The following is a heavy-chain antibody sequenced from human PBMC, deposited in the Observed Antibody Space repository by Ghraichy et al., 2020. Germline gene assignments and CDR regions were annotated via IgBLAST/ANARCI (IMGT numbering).Heavy chain of an antibody. V-gene: IGHV3-23*01. CDR2: ISGSGGNT. J-gene: IGHJ4*02. CDR1: GFTFSSYA. D-gene: IGHD1-26*01. Sequence: GGSLRLSCAASGFTFSSYAMSWVRQAPGKGLEWVSTISGSGGNTYYADSVKGRFTISRDSSKNTLYLQMNSLRAEDTAVYYCAKELVGATSDYWGQGTLVTVSS. CDR3: AKELVGATSDY.